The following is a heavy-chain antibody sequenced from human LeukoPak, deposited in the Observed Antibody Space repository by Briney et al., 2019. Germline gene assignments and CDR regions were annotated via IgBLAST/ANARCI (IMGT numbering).Heavy chain of an antibody. CDR2: IYTSGST. D-gene: IGHD7-27*01. J-gene: IGHJ3*02. CDR3: ARELHWGAVYDAFDI. V-gene: IGHV4-61*02. Sequence: SQALSLTCTVSGGSISSGSYYWSWIRQPAGKGLEWIGRIYTSGSTNYNPSLKSRVTISVDTSKNQFSLKLSSVTAADTAVYYCARELHWGAVYDAFDIRGQGTMVTVSS. CDR1: GGSISSGSYY.